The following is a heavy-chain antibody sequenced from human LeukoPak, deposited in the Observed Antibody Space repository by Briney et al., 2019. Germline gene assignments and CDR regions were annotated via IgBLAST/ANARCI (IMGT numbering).Heavy chain of an antibody. CDR1: GVSISSSSYY. CDR3: AREGGGDCYDCPFDY. V-gene: IGHV4-39*07. J-gene: IGHJ4*02. Sequence: SETLSLTCTVSGVSISSSSYYWGWIRQPPGKGLEWIGSIYYSGSTYYNPSLKSRVTISVDTSKNQFSLKLSSVTAADTAVYYCAREGGGDCYDCPFDYWGQGTLVTVSS. D-gene: IGHD2-21*02. CDR2: IYYSGST.